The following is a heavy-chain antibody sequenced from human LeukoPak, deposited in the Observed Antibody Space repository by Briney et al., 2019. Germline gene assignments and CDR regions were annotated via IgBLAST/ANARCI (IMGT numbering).Heavy chain of an antibody. Sequence: GGSPRLSCADSGFTFSRYWMHSVRPTPGKGLLWVSCISADGSVTRYADSVKGRFTISRDNTKSTLYLQMHSLRAEDTAVYYCATAGGDGSRMGFDPWGQGTLVTVSS. D-gene: IGHD2-15*01. CDR2: ISADGSVT. CDR3: ATAGGDGSRMGFDP. J-gene: IGHJ5*02. V-gene: IGHV3-74*01. CDR1: GFTFSRYW.